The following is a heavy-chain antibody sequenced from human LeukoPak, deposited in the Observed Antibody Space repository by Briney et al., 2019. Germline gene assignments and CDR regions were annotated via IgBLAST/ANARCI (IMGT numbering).Heavy chain of an antibody. J-gene: IGHJ3*02. CDR3: ARLSSPEWLRDRGAFDI. CDR2: IYPGDSDT. D-gene: IGHD5-12*01. Sequence: RGESLKISCKGSGYSFTSYWIGWVRQMPGKGLEWMGIIYPGDSDTRYSPSFQGQVTISADKSISTAYLQWSSLKASDTAMYYCARLSSPEWLRDRGAFDIWGQGTMVTVSS. V-gene: IGHV5-51*01. CDR1: GYSFTSYW.